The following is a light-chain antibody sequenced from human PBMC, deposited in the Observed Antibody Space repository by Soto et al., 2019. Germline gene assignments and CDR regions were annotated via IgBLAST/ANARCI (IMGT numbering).Light chain of an antibody. V-gene: IGLV2-11*01. CDR2: DVS. CDR3: CSYAGSYTFVV. Sequence: QSVLTQPRSVSGSPGQSVTISCTGTSNDVGGYNYVSWYQQHPGKAPKLMIYDVSKRPSGVPDRFSGSKSGNTASLTISGLQAEDEADYYCCSYAGSYTFVVFGGGTKLTVL. CDR1: SNDVGGYNY. J-gene: IGLJ2*01.